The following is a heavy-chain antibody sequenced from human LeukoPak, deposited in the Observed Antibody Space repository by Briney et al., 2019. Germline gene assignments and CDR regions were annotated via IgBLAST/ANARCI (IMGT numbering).Heavy chain of an antibody. CDR2: IRYDGSNK. CDR1: GFTFSSYG. Sequence: GGSLRLSCAASGFTFSSYGMHWVRQAPGKGLEWVAFIRYDGSNKYYADSVKGRFTISRDNAKNSLYLQMNSLRAEDTAVYYCARTDSSSWYAAIPSWGQGTLVTVSS. CDR3: ARTDSSSWYAAIPS. D-gene: IGHD6-13*01. J-gene: IGHJ5*02. V-gene: IGHV3-30*02.